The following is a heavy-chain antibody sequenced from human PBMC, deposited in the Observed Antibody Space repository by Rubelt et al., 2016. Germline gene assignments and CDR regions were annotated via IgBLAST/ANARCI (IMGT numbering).Heavy chain of an antibody. J-gene: IGHJ6*02. Sequence: EVQLLESGGGLVQPGGSLRLSCAVSGFSFINYDMHWVRQPTGKGLEWVSAIGTSGDAYYPGSVKGRFTISRENAKNSFYLQMNSLRAGDTAVYYCVRAPLGYWHLGMDVWGQGTTVTVSS. CDR2: IGTSGDA. D-gene: IGHD2-8*02. CDR1: GFSFINYD. V-gene: IGHV3-13*01. CDR3: VRAPLGYWHLGMDV.